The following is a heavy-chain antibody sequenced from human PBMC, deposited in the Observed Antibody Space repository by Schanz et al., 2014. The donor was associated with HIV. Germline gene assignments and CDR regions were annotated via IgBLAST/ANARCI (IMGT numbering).Heavy chain of an antibody. Sequence: VQLVESGGGLVKPGGSLRLSCAASGFTFSDYYMGWIRQAPGKGLEWVAVISYDGSNKYYADSVKGRFTISRDNSKNTLYLQMNSLRAEDTAVYYCARGLTRYSSGWYHFDYWGQGTLVTVSS. CDR1: GFTFSDYY. D-gene: IGHD6-19*01. J-gene: IGHJ4*02. CDR2: ISYDGSNK. V-gene: IGHV3-30-3*01. CDR3: ARGLTRYSSGWYHFDY.